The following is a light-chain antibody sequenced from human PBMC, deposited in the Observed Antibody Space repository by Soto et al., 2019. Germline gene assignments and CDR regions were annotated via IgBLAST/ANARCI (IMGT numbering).Light chain of an antibody. CDR3: QVWDGSSDPFV. V-gene: IGLV3-21*02. J-gene: IGLJ1*01. Sequence: SYELTQPPSVSVAPGQTARITCGGKNMGSKSVHWYQQKPGQAPVLVGFDDSDRPSGIPARFSGSNSGNTATLTITWVEAGDEAYYYCQVWDGSSDPFVFGPGTKVTVL. CDR2: DDS. CDR1: NMGSKS.